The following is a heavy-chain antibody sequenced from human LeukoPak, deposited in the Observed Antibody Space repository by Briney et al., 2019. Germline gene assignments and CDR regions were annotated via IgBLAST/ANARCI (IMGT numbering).Heavy chain of an antibody. D-gene: IGHD6-6*01. J-gene: IGHJ4*02. V-gene: IGHV4-39*01. Sequence: SETLSLTCTVSGGSISSSSYYWGWIRQPPGKGLEWIGSIYYSGSTYCNPSLKSRVTISVDTSKNQFSLKLSSVTAADTAVYYCANYYSSSYDIDYWGQGTLVTVSS. CDR2: IYYSGST. CDR3: ANYYSSSYDIDY. CDR1: GGSISSSSYY.